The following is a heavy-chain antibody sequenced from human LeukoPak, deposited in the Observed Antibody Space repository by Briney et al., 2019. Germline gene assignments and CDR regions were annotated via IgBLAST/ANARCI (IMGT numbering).Heavy chain of an antibody. V-gene: IGHV4-61*02. CDR2: IYTSGST. CDR1: GGSISSGSYY. D-gene: IGHD6-13*01. CDR3: ASAPRIAAALYSRYGFILDV. J-gene: IGHJ6*04. Sequence: SETLSLTCTVSGGSISSGSYYWSWIRQPAGKGLEWIGRIYTSGSTNYNPSLKSRVTISVDTSKNQFSLKLSSVTAADTAVYYCASAPRIAAALYSRYGFILDVWGKGTTVTVSS.